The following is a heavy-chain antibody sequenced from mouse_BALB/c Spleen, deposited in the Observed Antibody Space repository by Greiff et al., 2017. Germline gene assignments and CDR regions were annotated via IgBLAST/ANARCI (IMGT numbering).Heavy chain of an antibody. CDR3: ARLGSWDVGYFDV. D-gene: IGHD4-1*01. J-gene: IGHJ1*01. Sequence: VQLQQSGAELMKPGASVKISCKATGYTFSSYWIEWVKQRPGHGLEWIGEILPGSGSTNYNEKFKGKATFTADTSSNTAYMQLSSLTSEDSAVYYCARLGSWDVGYFDVWGAGTTVTVSS. CDR1: GYTFSSYW. CDR2: ILPGSGST. V-gene: IGHV1-9*01.